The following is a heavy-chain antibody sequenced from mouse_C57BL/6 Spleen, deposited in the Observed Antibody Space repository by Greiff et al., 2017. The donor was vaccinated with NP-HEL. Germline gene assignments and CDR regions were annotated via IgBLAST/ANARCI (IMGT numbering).Heavy chain of an antibody. J-gene: IGHJ2*01. CDR3: TRPIYYDYDDFDY. CDR2: IYPGNSDT. V-gene: IGHV1-5*01. Sequence: VQLQQSGTVLARPGASVKMSCKTSGYTFTSYWMHWVKQRPGQGLEWIGAIYPGNSDTSYNQKFKGKAKLTAVTSASTAYMELSSLTNEDSAVYYCTRPIYYDYDDFDYRGQGTTLTVSS. CDR1: GYTFTSYW. D-gene: IGHD2-4*01.